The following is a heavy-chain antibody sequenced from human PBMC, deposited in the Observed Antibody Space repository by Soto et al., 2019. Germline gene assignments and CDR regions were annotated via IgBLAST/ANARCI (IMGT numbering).Heavy chain of an antibody. J-gene: IGHJ4*02. V-gene: IGHV3-33*01. D-gene: IGHD6-13*01. Sequence: QVQLVESGGGVVQPGRSLRLSCAASGFTFSSYGMHWVRQAPGKGLEWVAVIWYDGSNKYYADSVKGRFTISRDNSKNTLYLQMNSLRAEDTAVYYCARGTHRIAAAADYWGQGTLVTVSS. CDR2: IWYDGSNK. CDR3: ARGTHRIAAAADY. CDR1: GFTFSSYG.